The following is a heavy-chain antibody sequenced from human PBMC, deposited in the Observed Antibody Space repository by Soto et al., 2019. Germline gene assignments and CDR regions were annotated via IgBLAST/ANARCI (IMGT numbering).Heavy chain of an antibody. CDR1: GFTFSSYA. Sequence: EVQLLESGGGLVQPGGSLRLSCAASGFTFSSYAMRWVRQAPGKGLEWVSAISGSGGSTYYADSVKGRFTISRDKSKNTLSLQMNSLRAEDTAVYYCAKIPHSSSWYLDAFDIWGQGTMVTVSS. V-gene: IGHV3-23*01. CDR3: AKIPHSSSWYLDAFDI. CDR2: ISGSGGST. D-gene: IGHD6-13*01. J-gene: IGHJ3*02.